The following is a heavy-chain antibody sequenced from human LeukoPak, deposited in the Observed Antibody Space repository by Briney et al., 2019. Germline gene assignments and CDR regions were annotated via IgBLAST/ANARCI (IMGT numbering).Heavy chain of an antibody. J-gene: IGHJ4*02. Sequence: HPGGSLRLSCAASGFTFSSYAMHWVRQAPGKGLEYVSAISSNGGSTYYANSVKGRFTISRDNSKNTLYLQMGSLRAEDMAVYYCAKDTSTISVSGTCFDYWGQGTLVTVSS. CDR3: AKDTSTISVSGTCFDY. D-gene: IGHD6-19*01. CDR1: GFTFSSYA. CDR2: ISSNGGST. V-gene: IGHV3-64*01.